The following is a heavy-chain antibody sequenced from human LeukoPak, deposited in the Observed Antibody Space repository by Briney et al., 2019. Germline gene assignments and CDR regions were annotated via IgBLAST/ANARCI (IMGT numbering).Heavy chain of an antibody. CDR2: INPDRGDS. J-gene: IGHJ3*02. CDR3: ARPYSRSSIDGFDI. D-gene: IGHD6-6*01. V-gene: IGHV1-2*02. Sequence: ASVRVSCKTSGYSFTAYYIVWVRQAPGQGLEWMGWINPDRGDSNFEQKFQGRISMTRDTPISTAYLELSSLTSDGTALYYCARPYSRSSIDGFDIWGQGTMVTVSS. CDR1: GYSFTAYY.